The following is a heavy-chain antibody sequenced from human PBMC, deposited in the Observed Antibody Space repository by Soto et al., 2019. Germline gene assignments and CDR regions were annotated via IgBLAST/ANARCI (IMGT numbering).Heavy chain of an antibody. J-gene: IGHJ5*01. V-gene: IGHV4-30-4*01. D-gene: IGHD2-8*01. CDR1: GDSLSNGDCD. CDR3: ARLIGNSWLDS. CDR2: IYPSGNT. Sequence: SETLSVTCTVSGDSLSNGDCDWTWLPQAPGKGLEWIGYIYPSGNTAYNPSLKSRITINPDTSNNQLSLQQNSVTPDDTAVYYCARLIGNSWLDSWGQGTLVTVSS.